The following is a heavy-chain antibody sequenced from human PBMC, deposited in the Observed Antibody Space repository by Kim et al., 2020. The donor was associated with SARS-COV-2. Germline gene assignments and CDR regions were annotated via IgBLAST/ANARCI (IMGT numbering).Heavy chain of an antibody. CDR2: ISGSGGST. V-gene: IGHV3-23*01. J-gene: IGHJ2*01. D-gene: IGHD3-16*01. CDR3: AKPWGLDTFGGLGYFDL. Sequence: GGSLRLSCAASGFTFSSYAMSWVRQAPGKGLEWVSAISGSGGSTYYADSVKGRFTISRDNSKNTLYLQMNSLRAEDTAVYYCAKPWGLDTFGGLGYFDLWGRGTLVTVSS. CDR1: GFTFSSYA.